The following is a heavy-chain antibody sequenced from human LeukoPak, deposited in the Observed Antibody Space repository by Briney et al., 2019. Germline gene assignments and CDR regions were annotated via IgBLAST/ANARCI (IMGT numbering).Heavy chain of an antibody. CDR1: GFSFDKYG. CDR3: ARDPLDY. V-gene: IGHV3-48*02. J-gene: IGHJ4*02. CDR2: INGGCSTI. Sequence: GGSLRLSCAASGFSFDKYGVNWVRQAPGKGLEWVSYINGGCSTIYYADSMKGRFTVSRDNAKNSLYLQINSLRDEDTAVYYCARDPLDYWGQGTLVTVSS.